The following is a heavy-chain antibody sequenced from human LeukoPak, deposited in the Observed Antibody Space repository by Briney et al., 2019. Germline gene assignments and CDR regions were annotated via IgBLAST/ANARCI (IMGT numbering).Heavy chain of an antibody. J-gene: IGHJ6*02. Sequence: GGSLRLSCAASGFTVSSNYMSWVRQAPGKGLEWVSVIYSCGSTYYADSVKGRFTISRDNSKNTLYLQMNSLRAEDTAVYYCAKAGPPNYDFWSGSMIPYYYGMDVWGQGTTVTVSS. D-gene: IGHD3-3*01. V-gene: IGHV3-66*03. CDR2: IYSCGST. CDR1: GFTVSSNY. CDR3: AKAGPPNYDFWSGSMIPYYYGMDV.